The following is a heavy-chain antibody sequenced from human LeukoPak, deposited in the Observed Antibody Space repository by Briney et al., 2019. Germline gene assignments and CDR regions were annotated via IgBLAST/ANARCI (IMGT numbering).Heavy chain of an antibody. CDR1: GYTFTSYA. V-gene: IGHV1-3*01. CDR3: ARVYGDNAPPFFDY. J-gene: IGHJ4*02. D-gene: IGHD4-17*01. CDR2: INAGNGNT. Sequence: ASVKVSCKASGYTFTSYAMHWVRQAPGQRLEWMGWINAGNGNTKYSQKFQGRVTITRDTSASTAYMELSSLRSEDTAVYYCARVYGDNAPPFFDYWGQGTLVTVSS.